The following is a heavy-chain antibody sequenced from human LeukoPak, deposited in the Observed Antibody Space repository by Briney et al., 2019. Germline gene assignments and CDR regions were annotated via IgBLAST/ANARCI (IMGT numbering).Heavy chain of an antibody. J-gene: IGHJ4*02. Sequence: SQTLSLTCAVSGGSISSGGYSWSWIRQPPGKGLEWIGYIYHSGSTYYNPSLKSRVTISVDRSKNQFSLKLSSVTAADPAVYYCARGGGDYVQGSPTFDYWGQGTLVTVSS. V-gene: IGHV4-30-2*01. D-gene: IGHD4-17*01. CDR1: GGSISSGGYS. CDR3: ARGGGDYVQGSPTFDY. CDR2: IYHSGST.